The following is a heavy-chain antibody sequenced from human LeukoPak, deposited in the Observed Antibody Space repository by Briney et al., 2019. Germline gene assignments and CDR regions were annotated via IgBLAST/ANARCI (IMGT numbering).Heavy chain of an antibody. J-gene: IGHJ6*02. CDR2: INPNSGGT. V-gene: IGHV1-2*02. D-gene: IGHD2-2*01. CDR3: ARDHCTTTGCYEDYYYGLDV. CDR1: GYTFSGNY. Sequence: GASVKVSCKASGYTFSGNYIQWVRQAPGQGLEWMGWINPNSGGTTYAQNFQGRVTMTRDTSISTAYMELNRLTSDDTVVYYCARDHCTTTGCYEDYYYGLDVWGQGTTVTVSS.